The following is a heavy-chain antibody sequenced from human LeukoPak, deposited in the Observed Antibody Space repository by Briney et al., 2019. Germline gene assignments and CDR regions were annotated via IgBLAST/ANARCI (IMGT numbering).Heavy chain of an antibody. V-gene: IGHV4-39*01. CDR2: IYNSGTT. J-gene: IGHJ3*02. CDR3: ARTGDSRAFDI. CDR1: SASISGTYYF. D-gene: IGHD7-27*01. Sequence: SETLSLTCTVTSASISGTYYFWGWIRQSPGKGLEWIGSIYNSGTTYYNPSLKSRVTISVDTSKNQFSLKLSSVTAADTAVYYCARTGDSRAFDIWGQGTMVTVSS.